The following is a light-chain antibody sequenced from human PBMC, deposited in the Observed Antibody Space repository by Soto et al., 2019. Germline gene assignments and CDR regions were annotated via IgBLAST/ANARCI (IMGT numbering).Light chain of an antibody. Sequence: QSALTQPRSVSGSPGQSVTISCTGTSSDVGGYNYVSWYQHHPGKAPKLIIYDVSKRPSGVPDRFSGSRSGNTASLTISGLQAEDEADYYCSSYTSSSTPVFGGGTKLTVL. CDR2: DVS. CDR1: SSDVGGYNY. J-gene: IGLJ2*01. V-gene: IGLV2-11*01. CDR3: SSYTSSSTPV.